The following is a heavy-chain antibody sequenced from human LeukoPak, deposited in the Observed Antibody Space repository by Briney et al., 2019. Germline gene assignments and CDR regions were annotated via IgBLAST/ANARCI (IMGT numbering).Heavy chain of an antibody. CDR2: IYPGDSDT. Sequence: PGASLKISCKGSGYSFTNYWIGGVRPMPGKGLEWMGIIYPGDSDTRYSPSFQGQVTISADKSISAAYLQWSSLKASDTAMYYCARTWRYSSSFSWFDPWGQGTLVTVSS. CDR3: ARTWRYSSSFSWFDP. D-gene: IGHD6-13*01. J-gene: IGHJ5*02. V-gene: IGHV5-51*01. CDR1: GYSFTNYW.